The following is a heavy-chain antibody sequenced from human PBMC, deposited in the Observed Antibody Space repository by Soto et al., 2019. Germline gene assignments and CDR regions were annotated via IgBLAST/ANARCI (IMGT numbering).Heavy chain of an antibody. D-gene: IGHD2-2*01. J-gene: IGHJ6*02. CDR2: IIPIFGTA. CDR3: ARERLGVVVPAAMVGYYYYGMDV. V-gene: IGHV1-69*13. CDR1: GGTFSSYA. Sequence: GASVKVSCKASGGTFSSYAISWVRQAPGQGLEWMGGIIPIFGTANYAQKFRGRVTITADESTSTAYMELSSLRSEDTAVYYCARERLGVVVPAAMVGYYYYGMDVWGQGTTVTVSS.